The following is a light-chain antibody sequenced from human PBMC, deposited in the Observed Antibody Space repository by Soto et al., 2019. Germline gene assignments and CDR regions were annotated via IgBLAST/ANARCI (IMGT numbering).Light chain of an antibody. J-gene: IGKJ5*01. V-gene: IGKV1-9*01. Sequence: IQFTQSPSFLSSAVPERFIITSLASQGISNYLAWYQQRPGKAPKLLIYAASTLQSGVPSRFSGSGSATDFTLTISSLQPEDFATYYCQQLNSYPITFGQGTRL. CDR2: AAS. CDR3: QQLNSYPIT. CDR1: QGISNY.